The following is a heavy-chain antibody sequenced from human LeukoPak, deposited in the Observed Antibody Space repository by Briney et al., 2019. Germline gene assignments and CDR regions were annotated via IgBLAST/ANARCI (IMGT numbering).Heavy chain of an antibody. V-gene: IGHV4-39*01. CDR2: IYYSGNT. Sequence: SDTLSLTCALSGDSISTSNSYWGWIRRPPGKGPEWVGSIYYSGNTYYNPSLKSRVTISVDTSKNQFSLKLTSVTAADTAVYYCARQTGVGLFILPGGQGTLVTVSS. CDR1: GDSISTSNSY. CDR3: ARQTGVGLFILP. D-gene: IGHD3-3*01. J-gene: IGHJ4*02.